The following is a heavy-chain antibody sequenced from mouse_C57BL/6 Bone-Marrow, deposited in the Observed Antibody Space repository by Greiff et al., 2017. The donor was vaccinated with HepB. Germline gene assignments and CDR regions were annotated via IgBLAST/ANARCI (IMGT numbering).Heavy chain of an antibody. CDR3: TDGDYYGSSDPFAY. CDR2: IRLKSDNYAT. J-gene: IGHJ3*01. V-gene: IGHV6-3*01. D-gene: IGHD1-1*01. CDR1: GFTFSNYW. Sequence: EVKLQESGGGLVQPGGSMKLSCVASGFTFSNYWMNWVRQSPEKGLEWVAQIRLKSDNYATHYAESVKGRFTISRDDSKSSVYLQMNNLRAEDTGIYYCTDGDYYGSSDPFAYWGQGTLVTVSA.